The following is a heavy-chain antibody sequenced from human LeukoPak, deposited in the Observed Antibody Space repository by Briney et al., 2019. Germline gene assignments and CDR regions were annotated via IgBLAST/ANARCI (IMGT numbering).Heavy chain of an antibody. CDR2: INPNSGGT. J-gene: IGHJ6*02. CDR1: GYTFTGYY. V-gene: IGHV1-2*02. Sequence: ASVEVSCKASGYTFTGYYMHWVRQAPGQGLEWMGWINPNSGGTNYAQKFQGRVTMTRDTSISTAYMELSRLRSDDTAVYYCARLGGYCSSTSCYLYYYYGMDVWGQGTTVTVSS. D-gene: IGHD2-2*01. CDR3: ARLGGYCSSTSCYLYYYYGMDV.